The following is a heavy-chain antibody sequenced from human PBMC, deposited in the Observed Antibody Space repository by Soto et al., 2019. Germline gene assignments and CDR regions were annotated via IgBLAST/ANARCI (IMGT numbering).Heavy chain of an antibody. J-gene: IGHJ4*02. CDR3: ARVRPRLPLPIKIFGEPVGFDY. Sequence: QVQLVQYGAEVKKPGASVKVSCKASGYTFTSYGISWVRQAPGKGLAWLGWISAYNGNTNYAQKLQGRVTMTTDTCTSTAYVELRSLRSDDTAVYYCARVRPRLPLPIKIFGEPVGFDYWCQGTMVTVSS. D-gene: IGHD3-3*01. CDR1: GYTFTSYG. CDR2: ISAYNGNT. V-gene: IGHV1-18*01.